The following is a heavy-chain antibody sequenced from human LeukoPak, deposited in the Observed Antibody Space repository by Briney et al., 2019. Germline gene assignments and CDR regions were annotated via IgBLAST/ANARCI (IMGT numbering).Heavy chain of an antibody. J-gene: IGHJ4*02. CDR3: AKKEGSFVGHFDY. CDR1: GFTFDDYA. Sequence: PGGSLRLSCAASGFTFDDYAMHWVRQAPGKGLEWVSGISWNSGSIGYADSVKGRFTISRDNAKNSLYLQMNSLRAEDTALYYCAKKEGSFVGHFDYWGQGTLVTVSS. CDR2: ISWNSGSI. V-gene: IGHV3-9*01. D-gene: IGHD1-26*01.